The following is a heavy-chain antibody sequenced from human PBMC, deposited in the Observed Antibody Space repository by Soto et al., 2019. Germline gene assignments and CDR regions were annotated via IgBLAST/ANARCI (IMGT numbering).Heavy chain of an antibody. Sequence: QVQLVQSGAEVKKPGSSVKVSCKASGGTFSSYAISWVRQAPGQGLEWMGGIIPIFGTANYAQKFQGRVTITADESTRTAYMELSSMSSEDTAVYYCARDLRIAAAATVIYYYYGMDVWGQGTTVTVSS. V-gene: IGHV1-69*01. CDR2: IIPIFGTA. J-gene: IGHJ6*02. CDR1: GGTFSSYA. CDR3: ARDLRIAAAATVIYYYYGMDV. D-gene: IGHD6-13*01.